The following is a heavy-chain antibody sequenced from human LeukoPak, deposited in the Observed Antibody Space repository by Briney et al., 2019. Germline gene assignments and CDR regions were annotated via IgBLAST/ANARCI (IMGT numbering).Heavy chain of an antibody. Sequence: GRSLRLSFAASGLTVVDYAIHWVRQAPGKGLEWVSLISWDGGSTYYADSVKGRFTISRDNSKNSLYLQMNSLRAEDTALYYCANSGLTSYYCYYMDVWGKGTTVTVSS. D-gene: IGHD1-20*01. CDR1: GLTVVDYA. CDR3: ANSGLTSYYCYYMDV. CDR2: ISWDGGST. V-gene: IGHV3-43D*03. J-gene: IGHJ6*03.